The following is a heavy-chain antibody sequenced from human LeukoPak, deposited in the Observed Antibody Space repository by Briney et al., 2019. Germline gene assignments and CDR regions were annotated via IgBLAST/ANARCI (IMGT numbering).Heavy chain of an antibody. Sequence: GASVKVSCKASGYTFTSYGISWVRQAPGQGLEWMGWINPNSGGTNYAQKFQGRVTMARDTSISTAYMELSSLRSDDTAVYYCARGSGRQQLWFDPWGQGTLVTVSS. D-gene: IGHD6-13*01. V-gene: IGHV1-2*02. CDR2: INPNSGGT. CDR1: GYTFTSYG. J-gene: IGHJ5*02. CDR3: ARGSGRQQLWFDP.